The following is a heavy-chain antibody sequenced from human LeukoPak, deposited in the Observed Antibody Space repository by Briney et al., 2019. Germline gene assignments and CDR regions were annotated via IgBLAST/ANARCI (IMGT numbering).Heavy chain of an antibody. CDR2: IWYEGSNK. D-gene: IGHD4-17*01. V-gene: IGHV3-33*06. Sequence: GGSLRLSCASSGFTFSSYGMHWVRPAPGKGLAGVAVIWYEGSNKYYADSVKGRFTISRDNSKNTLYLQMNSLRAEDTAVYFCAKQISRGDYVSSFDYWGQGTLVTVSS. J-gene: IGHJ4*02. CDR3: AKQISRGDYVSSFDY. CDR1: GFTFSSYG.